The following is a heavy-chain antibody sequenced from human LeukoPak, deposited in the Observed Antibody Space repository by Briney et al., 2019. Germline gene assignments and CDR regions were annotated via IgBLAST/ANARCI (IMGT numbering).Heavy chain of an antibody. CDR1: GYSFTNYW. J-gene: IGHJ3*02. CDR3: ARTSYNSSWYDAFDI. Sequence: GESLKISCKGSGYSFTNYWIGWVRQMPGKGLEWMGIIYPGDSDTRWSPSFQGQVTISADKFISTAYLQWSSLKASDTAMYYCARTSYNSSWYDAFDIWGLGTMVTVSS. V-gene: IGHV5-51*01. CDR2: IYPGDSDT. D-gene: IGHD6-13*01.